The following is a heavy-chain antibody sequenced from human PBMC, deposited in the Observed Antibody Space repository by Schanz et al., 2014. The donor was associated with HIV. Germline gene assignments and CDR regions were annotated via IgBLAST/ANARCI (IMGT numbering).Heavy chain of an antibody. CDR2: ISTYNGNT. D-gene: IGHD2-21*02. Sequence: QVQLVQSGAEVKKPGSSVKVSCKASGGTFMTYAISWVRQAPGQGLEWLGWISTYNGNTNYAQNVQGRVTVTTDTSTSTAYMELRSLRSDDTAVYHCARRESDGALDVWGPGTTVIVSS. CDR3: ARRESDGALDV. CDR1: GGTFMTYA. V-gene: IGHV1-18*01. J-gene: IGHJ6*02.